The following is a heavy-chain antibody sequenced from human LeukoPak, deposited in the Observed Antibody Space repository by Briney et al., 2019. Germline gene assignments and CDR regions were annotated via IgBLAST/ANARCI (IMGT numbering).Heavy chain of an antibody. V-gene: IGHV3-30*02. CDR3: AKDQEDIVLMVYGT. CDR1: KFNFNSYG. CDR2: IRYDGSNK. J-gene: IGHJ5*02. Sequence: GGSLRLSCTTSKFNFNSYGMTWVRQAPGKGLEWVAFIRYDGSNKYYADSVKGRFTISRDNSKNTLYLQMNSLRAEDTAVYYCAKDQEDIVLMVYGTWGQGTLVTVSS. D-gene: IGHD2-8*01.